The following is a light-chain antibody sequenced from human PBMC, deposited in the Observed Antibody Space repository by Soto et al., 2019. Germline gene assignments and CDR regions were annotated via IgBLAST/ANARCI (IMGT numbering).Light chain of an antibody. CDR1: ESVVSNY. CDR3: QQYKDWPRT. J-gene: IGKJ1*01. Sequence: ELVLTQSPGTLSLYVGERATLSCRATESVVSNYLAWYQLKPGQAPRLLIYDASSRATVIPDRVSVIVSWTEFTRTISSLQSEDLSVYYGQQYKDWPRTFGQGTKVDIK. CDR2: DAS. V-gene: IGKV3-20*01.